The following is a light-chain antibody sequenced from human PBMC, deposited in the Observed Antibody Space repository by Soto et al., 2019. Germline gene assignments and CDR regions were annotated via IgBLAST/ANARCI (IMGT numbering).Light chain of an antibody. CDR3: QQYNDYWT. CDR1: QSVSSR. J-gene: IGKJ1*01. Sequence: ITQSPSTLSASVGDRVTITCRASQSVSSRLAWYQQKPGQAPRVLIYGASTRATGIPARFSGSGSGTEFTLTISSLQSEDFALYFCQQYNDYWTFGQGTKVDSK. CDR2: GAS. V-gene: IGKV3-15*01.